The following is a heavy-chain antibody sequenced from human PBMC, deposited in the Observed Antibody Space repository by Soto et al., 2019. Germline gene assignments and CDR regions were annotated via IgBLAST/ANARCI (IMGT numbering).Heavy chain of an antibody. CDR3: ARDRYYYGSGSRPGGMDV. V-gene: IGHV3-21*01. Sequence: GGSLRLSCAASGFTFSSYSMNWVRQAPGKGLEWVSSISSSSSYIYYADSVKGRFTISRDNAKNSLYLQMNSLRAEDTAVYYCARDRYYYGSGSRPGGMDVWGQGTTVTVSS. CDR1: GFTFSSYS. CDR2: ISSSSSYI. D-gene: IGHD3-10*01. J-gene: IGHJ6*02.